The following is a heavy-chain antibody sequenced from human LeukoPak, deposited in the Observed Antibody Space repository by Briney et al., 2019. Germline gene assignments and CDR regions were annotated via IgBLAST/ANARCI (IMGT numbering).Heavy chain of an antibody. Sequence: PETLSLTCAVYGGSFSGYYWSWIRQPPGKGLEWIGEINHSGSTNYNPSLKSRVTISVDTSKNQFSLKLSSVTAADTAVYYCARRPLYYDFWSGYYSVGWFDPWGQGTLVTVSS. CDR1: GGSFSGYY. CDR2: INHSGST. V-gene: IGHV4-34*01. J-gene: IGHJ5*02. D-gene: IGHD3-3*01. CDR3: ARRPLYYDFWSGYYSVGWFDP.